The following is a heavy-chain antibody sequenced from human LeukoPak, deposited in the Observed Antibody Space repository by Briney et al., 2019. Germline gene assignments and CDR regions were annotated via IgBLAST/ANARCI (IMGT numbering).Heavy chain of an antibody. V-gene: IGHV3-23*01. D-gene: IGHD1-1*01. Sequence: PGGSLRLSCVASGFTFSSYAMSWVRQAPGKGLEWVSTISDSGDNTYYADSVKGRFTISRDNAKNSLYLQMSSLRAEDTAVYYCARRLDCWGQGTLVTVSS. J-gene: IGHJ4*02. CDR2: ISDSGDNT. CDR1: GFTFSSYA. CDR3: ARRLDC.